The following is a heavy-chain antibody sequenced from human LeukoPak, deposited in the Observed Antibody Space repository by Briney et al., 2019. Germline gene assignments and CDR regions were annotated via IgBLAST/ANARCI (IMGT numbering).Heavy chain of an antibody. CDR3: AKEGGAPYCSGGSCYGGGFDY. CDR2: ISYDGSNK. Sequence: PGRSLRLSCAASGFTFSSYGMHWVRQAPGKGLEWVAVISYDGSNKYYADSVKGRFTISRDNSKNTLYLQMSSLRAEDTAVYYCAKEGGAPYCSGGSCYGGGFDYWGQGTLVTVSS. D-gene: IGHD2-15*01. CDR1: GFTFSSYG. V-gene: IGHV3-30*18. J-gene: IGHJ4*02.